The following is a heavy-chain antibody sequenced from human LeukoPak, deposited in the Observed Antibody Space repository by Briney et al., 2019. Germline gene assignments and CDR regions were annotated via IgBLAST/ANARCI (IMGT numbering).Heavy chain of an antibody. CDR3: ARDAVGATPTYWYFDL. J-gene: IGHJ2*01. D-gene: IGHD1-26*01. V-gene: IGHV4-59*01. Sequence: SETLSLTCTVSGGSISSYYWSWIRQPPGKGLEWIGYIYYSGSTNYNPSLKRRVTISVDTSKNQFSLKLSSVTAADTAVYYCARDAVGATPTYWYFDLWGRGTLVTVSS. CDR1: GGSISSYY. CDR2: IYYSGST.